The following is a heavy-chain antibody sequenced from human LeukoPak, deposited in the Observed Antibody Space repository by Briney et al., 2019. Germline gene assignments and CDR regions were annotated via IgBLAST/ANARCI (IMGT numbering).Heavy chain of an antibody. D-gene: IGHD5-12*01. V-gene: IGHV3-23*01. CDR2: FSGSGDST. CDR1: GFTFSNYA. J-gene: IGHJ4*02. Sequence: PGGSLRLSCAASGFTFSNYAMSWVRQAPGQGLEWVSSFSGSGDSTSYADSVKGRFPISRDNSKNTLSLEMNSLRAEDTAVYYCAKDRTRYTGYVHFDYWGQGTLVTVSS. CDR3: AKDRTRYTGYVHFDY.